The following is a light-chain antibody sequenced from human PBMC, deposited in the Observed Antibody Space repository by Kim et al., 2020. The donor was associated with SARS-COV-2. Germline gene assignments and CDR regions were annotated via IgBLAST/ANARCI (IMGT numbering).Light chain of an antibody. J-gene: IGKJ1*01. V-gene: IGKV3-20*01. CDR1: RSVSANY. CDR2: GVS. CDR3: QQYANSPWT. Sequence: FPGERATPTCRASRSVSANYLAWYQQKPGQAPRLLMYGVSSRATGIPDRWSGSGSGTDFTLTISRLEPEDFAVYHCQQYANSPWTLGAGTKV.